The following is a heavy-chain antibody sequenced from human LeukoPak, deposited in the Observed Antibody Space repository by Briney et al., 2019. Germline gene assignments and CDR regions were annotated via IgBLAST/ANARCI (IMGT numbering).Heavy chain of an antibody. V-gene: IGHV3-30*02. J-gene: IGHJ4*02. Sequence: HXVXXXXGXXXXWXAFXRYXEINYYYAASLNARFTISRDNSQNTLYLQMNSLRAEDTAVYYCAKDFLRITIFGVVILTPPDYWGQGTLVTVSS. CDR3: AKDFLRITIFGVVILTPPDY. D-gene: IGHD3-3*01. CDR2: XRYXEINY.